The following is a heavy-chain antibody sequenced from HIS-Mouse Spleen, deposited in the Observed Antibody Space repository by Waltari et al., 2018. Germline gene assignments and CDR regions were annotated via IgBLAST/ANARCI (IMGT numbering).Heavy chain of an antibody. CDR1: GYPFPSYD. V-gene: IGHV1-8*01. CDR2: MNPNSGNT. J-gene: IGHJ3*02. Sequence: QVQLVQSGAEVKKPGASVKVSCKASGYPFPSYDLNWVRQAPGQGLEWMGWMNPNSGNTGYAQKCQGRVTMTRNTSISTAYMELSSLRSEDTAVYYCARVAPRGGFYDAFDIWGQGTMVTVSS. D-gene: IGHD5-12*01. CDR3: ARVAPRGGFYDAFDI.